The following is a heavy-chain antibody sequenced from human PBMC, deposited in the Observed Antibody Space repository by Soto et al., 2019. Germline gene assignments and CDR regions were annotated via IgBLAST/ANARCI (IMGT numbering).Heavy chain of an antibody. J-gene: IGHJ4*02. CDR3: ARSGVWEPRDY. CDR2: ISAYNGNT. CDR1: GYSFSNYG. D-gene: IGHD1-26*01. V-gene: IGHV1-18*01. Sequence: ASVKVSCKASGYSFSNYGISWVREAPGQGLEWMGWISAYNGNTNYAQKLQGRVTMTTDTSTSTAYMELRSLRSDDTAVYYCARSGVWEPRDYWGQGTLVTVSS.